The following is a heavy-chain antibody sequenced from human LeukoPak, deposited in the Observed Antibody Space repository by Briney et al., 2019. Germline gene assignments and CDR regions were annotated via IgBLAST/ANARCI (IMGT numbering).Heavy chain of an antibody. CDR3: APGYYYFDY. CDR2: ISYDGGTK. Sequence: QPGRSLRLSCAASGFSFSTYGMHWVRQAPGKGLEWVALISYDGGTKYYADSVKGRFTISRDNSKNTLYLQMNSLRAEDTAVYYFAPGYYYFDYWGQGTLVTVSS. CDR1: GFSFSTYG. V-gene: IGHV3-30*03. J-gene: IGHJ4*02. D-gene: IGHD5-18*01.